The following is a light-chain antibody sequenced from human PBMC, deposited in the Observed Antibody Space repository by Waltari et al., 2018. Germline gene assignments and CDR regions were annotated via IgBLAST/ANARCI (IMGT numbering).Light chain of an antibody. J-gene: IGKJ2*03. Sequence: DIHMTQSPSTLSASVGDRVTITCRASQSGSDQLAWYQQKPGKAPNLLIYKATTLQSGVPSRFSGSGSGTEFTLTISSLQPDDFATYYCQQYKTYPFSFGQGTKLEIK. V-gene: IGKV1-5*03. CDR1: QSGSDQ. CDR2: KAT. CDR3: QQYKTYPFS.